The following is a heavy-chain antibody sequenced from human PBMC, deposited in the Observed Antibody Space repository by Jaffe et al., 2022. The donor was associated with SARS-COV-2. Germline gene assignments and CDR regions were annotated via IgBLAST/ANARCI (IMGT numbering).Heavy chain of an antibody. V-gene: IGHV3-23*01. J-gene: IGHJ5*02. CDR2: ISGSGGST. CDR1: GFTFSSYA. CDR3: AKESPYYYDSSGYHNWFDP. D-gene: IGHD3-22*01. Sequence: EVQLLESGGGLVQPGGSLRLSCAASGFTFSSYAMSWVRQAPGKGLEWVSAISGSGGSTYYADSVKGRFTISRDNSKNTLYLQMNSLRAEDTAVYYCAKESPYYYDSSGYHNWFDPWGQGTLVTVSS.